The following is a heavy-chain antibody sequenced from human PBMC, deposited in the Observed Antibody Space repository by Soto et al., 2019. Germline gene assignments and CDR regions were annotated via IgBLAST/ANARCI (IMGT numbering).Heavy chain of an antibody. CDR1: GGSISSSSYY. D-gene: IGHD2-15*01. J-gene: IGHJ4*02. V-gene: IGHV4-39*07. CDR2: IYYSGST. CDR3: ARAAPRYCSGGSCCSGRDY. Sequence: PSETLSLTCTVSGGSISSSSYYWGWIRQPPGKGLEWIGSIYYSGSTYYNPSLKSRVTISVDTSKNQFSLKLSSVTAADTAVYYCARAAPRYCSGGSCCSGRDYWGQGTLVTVSS.